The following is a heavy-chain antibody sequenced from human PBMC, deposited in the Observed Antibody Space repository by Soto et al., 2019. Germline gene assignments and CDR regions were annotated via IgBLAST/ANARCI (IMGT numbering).Heavy chain of an antibody. CDR1: GYTFTSYG. J-gene: IGHJ4*02. CDR2: ISAYNGNT. Sequence: ASVKVSCKASGYTFTSYGISWVRQAPGQGLEWMGWISAYNGNTNYAQKLQGRVTMTTDTSTSTAYMELRSLRSDDTAVYYCARDRGHCSGGSCPLDYWGQGTLVTVSS. CDR3: ARDRGHCSGGSCPLDY. V-gene: IGHV1-18*01. D-gene: IGHD2-15*01.